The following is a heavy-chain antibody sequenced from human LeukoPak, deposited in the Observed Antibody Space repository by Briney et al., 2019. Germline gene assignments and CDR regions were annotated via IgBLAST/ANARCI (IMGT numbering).Heavy chain of an antibody. CDR3: AREGGFYRPLDY. CDR1: GGSISSTNW. D-gene: IGHD3-3*01. V-gene: IGHV4-4*02. Sequence: PSETLSPTCGVSGGSISSTNWWTWVRQPPGKGLEWIGEVHLDGRTNYNPSLESRLTMSVDLSENHISLKLTSVTAADTAVYYCAREGGFYRPLDYSGQGTLVTVSS. J-gene: IGHJ4*02. CDR2: VHLDGRT.